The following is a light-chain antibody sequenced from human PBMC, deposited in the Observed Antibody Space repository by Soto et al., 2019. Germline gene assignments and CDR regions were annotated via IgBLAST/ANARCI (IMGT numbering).Light chain of an antibody. Sequence: EIVLTQSPGTLSLSPGERATLSCRASQSVSSSYLAWYQQKPGQAPRLLIYGASSRATGIPDRFSGSGSGTDFTLTISRLEPEDFAVYYRQQYGNSPPWTFGQGTKVEIK. CDR1: QSVSSSY. CDR3: QQYGNSPPWT. CDR2: GAS. J-gene: IGKJ1*01. V-gene: IGKV3-20*01.